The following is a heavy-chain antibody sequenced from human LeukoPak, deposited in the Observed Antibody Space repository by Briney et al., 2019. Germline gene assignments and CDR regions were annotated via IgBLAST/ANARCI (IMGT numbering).Heavy chain of an antibody. D-gene: IGHD3-10*02. V-gene: IGHV6-1*01. Sequence: SQTLSLTCTISGDSVSSNSAAWNWMRQSPTRGLEWLGRTYYRSKWYNDYAVSVKSRITINPDTSKNQFSLQLNSVTPEDTAVYYCTFSRVRGVGSYYYYYYMDVWGKGTTVTVSS. CDR3: TFSRVRGVGSYYYYYYMDV. J-gene: IGHJ6*03. CDR2: TYYRSKWYN. CDR1: GDSVSSNSAA.